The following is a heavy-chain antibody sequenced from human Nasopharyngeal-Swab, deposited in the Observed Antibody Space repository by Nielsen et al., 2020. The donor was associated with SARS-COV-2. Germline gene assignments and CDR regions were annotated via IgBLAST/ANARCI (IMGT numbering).Heavy chain of an antibody. CDR2: INQDGSDI. D-gene: IGHD3-10*01. J-gene: IGHJ4*02. Sequence: GESPKIPCAAPGFPFSRFWMSLVRRAPGEGPELVATINQDGSDIGYVDSVAGRFTISRDNAETSLYLQMNSLRVDDTAVYYCADPPSGYWGQGTRVTVSS. V-gene: IGHV3-7*01. CDR3: ADPPSGY. CDR1: GFPFSRFW.